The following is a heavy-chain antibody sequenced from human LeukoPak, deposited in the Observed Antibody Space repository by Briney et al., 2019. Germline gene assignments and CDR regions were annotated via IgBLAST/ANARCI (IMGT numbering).Heavy chain of an antibody. Sequence: GGSLRLSCAASGFTFSSYWMHWVRQAPGKGLAWVSRINSDGSSTSYADSVKGRFTISRDNAKNTLYLQMNSLRAEDTAVYYCARDSRIQYCSGGSCPGGMDVWGQGTTVTVSS. D-gene: IGHD2-15*01. CDR2: INSDGSST. V-gene: IGHV3-74*01. CDR1: GFTFSSYW. CDR3: ARDSRIQYCSGGSCPGGMDV. J-gene: IGHJ6*02.